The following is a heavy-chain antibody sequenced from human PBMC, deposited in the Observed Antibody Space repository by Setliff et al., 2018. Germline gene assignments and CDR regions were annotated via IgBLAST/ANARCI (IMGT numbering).Heavy chain of an antibody. CDR2: IYHSGNT. J-gene: IGHJ3*02. V-gene: IGHV4-38-2*02. CDR1: GDSISSTYH. Sequence: SETLSLTCNVSGDSISSTYHWGWIRQSPGKGLEWIGTIYHSGNTYYNPSLNSRLTISVDTSKNQFSLKLSSVTAADTAVYYCARGRTMVRGVDAFDIWGQGTMVTVSS. CDR3: ARGRTMVRGVDAFDI. D-gene: IGHD3-10*01.